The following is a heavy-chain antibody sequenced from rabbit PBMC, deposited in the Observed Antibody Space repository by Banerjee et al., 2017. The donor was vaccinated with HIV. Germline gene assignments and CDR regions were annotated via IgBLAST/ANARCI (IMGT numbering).Heavy chain of an antibody. CDR3: ARNIDGDDSGYTALNW. Sequence: QEQLEESGGDLVKPEGSLTLTCTASGFSFSNGYGMCWVRQAPGKGLEWIGCINTGSGSAYYASWVISRFTISKTSSSTVDLKMPSPTAADPAPYSCARNIDGDDSGYTALNWWGPGTLVTVS. CDR1: GFSFSNGYG. D-gene: IGHD7-1*01. V-gene: IGHV1S45*01. CDR2: INTGSGSA. J-gene: IGHJ4*01.